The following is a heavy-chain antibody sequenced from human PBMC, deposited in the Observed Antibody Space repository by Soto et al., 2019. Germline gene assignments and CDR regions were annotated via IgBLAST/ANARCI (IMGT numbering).Heavy chain of an antibody. J-gene: IGHJ6*02. CDR2: ISDDGFNK. CDR1: VLSDKNHA. CDR3: ARDHEGLSSPYYYYGMDV. Sequence: WGSMKLSCAASVLSDKNHAMPWVRQAPGKGLEWVAVISDDGFNKYYADSVKGRFTISRDNSKNTLYLQMNSLRAEDTAVYYCARDHEGLSSPYYYYGMDVWGQGTTVTVSS. V-gene: IGHV3-33*08.